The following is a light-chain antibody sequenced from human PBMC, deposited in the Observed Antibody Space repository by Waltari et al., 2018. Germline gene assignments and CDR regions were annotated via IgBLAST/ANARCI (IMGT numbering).Light chain of an antibody. CDR3: QKYGTLPAT. CDR1: QSVSRT. J-gene: IGKJ1*01. CDR2: DAS. V-gene: IGKV3-20*01. Sequence: EIVLTQSPGTLSLSPGERATLPCRASQSVSRTLAWYQQKPGQAPRLLIYDASTRATGIPDRFSGSGSGTDFSLTISRLEPEDSAVYYCQKYGTLPATFGQGTKVEIK.